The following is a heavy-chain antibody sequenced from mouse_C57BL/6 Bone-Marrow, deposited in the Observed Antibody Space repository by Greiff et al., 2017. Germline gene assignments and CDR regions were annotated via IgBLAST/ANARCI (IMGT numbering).Heavy chain of an antibody. D-gene: IGHD2-1*01. CDR2: INPGSGGT. CDR1: GYAFTNYL. Sequence: QVQLKESGAELVRPGTSVKVSCKASGYAFTNYLIEWVKQRPGQGLEWIGVINPGSGGTNYTEKVKGKATLTADKSSSTSYMQLSSLTSEDSAVYFCARIYYGNYDYFDYWGQGTTLTVSS. CDR3: ARIYYGNYDYFDY. J-gene: IGHJ2*01. V-gene: IGHV1-54*01.